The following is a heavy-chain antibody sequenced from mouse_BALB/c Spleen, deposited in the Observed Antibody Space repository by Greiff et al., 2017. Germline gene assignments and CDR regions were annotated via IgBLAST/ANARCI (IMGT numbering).Heavy chain of an antibody. CDR2: IYPGGGYT. V-gene: IGHV1-63*02. Sequence: QVQLQQSGAELVRPGTSVKISCKASGYTFTNYWLGWVKQRPGHGLEWIGDIYPGGGYTNYNEKFKGKATLTADTSSSTAYMQLSSLTSEDSAVYFCARWRNWGWYFDVWGAGTTVTVSS. D-gene: IGHD4-1*01. J-gene: IGHJ1*01. CDR1: GYTFTNYW. CDR3: ARWRNWGWYFDV.